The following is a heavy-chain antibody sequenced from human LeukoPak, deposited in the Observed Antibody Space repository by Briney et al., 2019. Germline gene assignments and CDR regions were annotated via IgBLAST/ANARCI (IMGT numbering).Heavy chain of an antibody. Sequence: SETLSLTCTVSGCSISNYNWSWIRQPAGKGLEWFGHIYTSGNTNYTPNLKSRVTMSVDTFINQFSLTLSSVTAEDTAVYYCARDPASARGDYHPYFDYWGQGTLVTVSS. J-gene: IGHJ4*02. CDR3: ARDPASARGDYHPYFDY. CDR1: GCSISNYN. CDR2: IYTSGNT. D-gene: IGHD4-17*01. V-gene: IGHV4-4*07.